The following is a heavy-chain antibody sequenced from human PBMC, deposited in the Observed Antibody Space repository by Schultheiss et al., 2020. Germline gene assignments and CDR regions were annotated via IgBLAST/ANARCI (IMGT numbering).Heavy chain of an antibody. J-gene: IGHJ5*02. CDR2: MNPNSGNT. CDR3: ARDKPSRITMVRGVIRQGWFDP. Sequence: ASVKVSCTASGYTFTSYEINWVRQATGQGLEWMGWMNPNSGNTGYAQKFQGRVTMTRDTSISTAYMDLSRLRSDDTAVYYCARDKPSRITMVRGVIRQGWFDPWGQGTLVNVSS. CDR1: GYTFTSYE. V-gene: IGHV1-8*01. D-gene: IGHD3-10*01.